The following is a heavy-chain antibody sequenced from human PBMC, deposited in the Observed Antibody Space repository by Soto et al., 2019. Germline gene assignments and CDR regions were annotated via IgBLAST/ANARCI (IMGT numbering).Heavy chain of an antibody. CDR1: GGSFSGYY. J-gene: IGHJ4*02. V-gene: IGHV4-34*01. CDR3: ARLNSSGWTFDY. D-gene: IGHD6-19*01. CDR2: INHSGST. Sequence: QVQLQQWGAGLLKPSETLSLTCAVYGGSFSGYYWSWIRQPPGKGLEWIGEINHSGSTNYNPSLKNRVTISVDTYKNQFSLKLSSVTAADTAVYYCARLNSSGWTFDYWGQGTLVTVSS.